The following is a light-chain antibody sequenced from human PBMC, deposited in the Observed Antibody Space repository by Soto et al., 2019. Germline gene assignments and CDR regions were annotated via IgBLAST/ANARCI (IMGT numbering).Light chain of an antibody. CDR1: QSVSSSY. Sequence: EIGLTQSPGTLSLSPGERATLSCRASQSVSSSYLAWYQQKPGQAPRILIYGASSRATGIPVRFSGSGSGTDFTLTISRLEPEDFAVYYCQQYGSSPGYTFGQGTKLEIK. CDR2: GAS. J-gene: IGKJ2*01. CDR3: QQYGSSPGYT. V-gene: IGKV3-20*01.